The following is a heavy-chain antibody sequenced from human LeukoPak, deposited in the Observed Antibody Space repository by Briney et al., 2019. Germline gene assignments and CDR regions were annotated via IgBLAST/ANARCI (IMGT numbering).Heavy chain of an antibody. CDR3: ARGSRYSGYDYEGEYDY. V-gene: IGHV1-8*01. Sequence: GASVKVSCKASGYTFTSYDINWVRQATGQGLEWMGWMNPNSGNTGYAQKFQGRVTMTRNTSISTAYMELSSLRSEDTAVYYCARGSRYSGYDYEGEYDYWGQRTLVTVSS. D-gene: IGHD5-12*01. CDR1: GYTFTSYD. CDR2: MNPNSGNT. J-gene: IGHJ4*02.